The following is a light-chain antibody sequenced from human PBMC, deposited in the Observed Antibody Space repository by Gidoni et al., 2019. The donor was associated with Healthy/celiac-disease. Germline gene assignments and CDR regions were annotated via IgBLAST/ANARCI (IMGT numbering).Light chain of an antibody. V-gene: IGLV1-51*01. CDR2: DNN. CDR3: GTWDSSLSAVV. J-gene: IGLJ2*01. CDR1: SPNIGNNY. Sequence: QSVLTKPPSVSAAPGQKVTISCPGSSPNIGNNYVSWYQQLPGTAPKLLIYDNNKRPSGIPDRFSGSKSGTSATLGITGLQTGDEADYYCGTWDSSLSAVVFGGGTKLTVL.